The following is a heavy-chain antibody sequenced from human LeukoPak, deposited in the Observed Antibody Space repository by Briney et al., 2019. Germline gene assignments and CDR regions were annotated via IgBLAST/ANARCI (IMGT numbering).Heavy chain of an antibody. CDR3: AREHYFYHMDG. Sequence: PGGSLRLSCAASGFTFRTYNMNWVRQAPGKGLEWVSSIGINDNYIWYADSVKGRFTISRDNAKNSLYLQLDSLRAEDTAVYYCAREHYFYHMDGWGEGTTVTVSS. J-gene: IGHJ6*03. V-gene: IGHV3-21*01. CDR2: IGINDNYI. CDR1: GFTFRTYN.